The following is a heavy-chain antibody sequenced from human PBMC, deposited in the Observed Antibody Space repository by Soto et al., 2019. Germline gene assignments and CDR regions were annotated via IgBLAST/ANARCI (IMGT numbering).Heavy chain of an antibody. CDR3: ARDRGCSGGSCYAPDAFGMDV. CDR1: GFTFSSYA. V-gene: IGHV3-30-3*01. Sequence: QVQLVESGGGVVQPGRSLRLSCAASGFTFSSYAMHWVRQAPGKGLEWVAVISYDGSNKYYADSVKGRFTISRDNAKNTLYLQMNSLRAEDTAVDYGARDRGCSGGSCYAPDAFGMDVWGQGTTVTVSS. J-gene: IGHJ6*02. D-gene: IGHD2-15*01. CDR2: ISYDGSNK.